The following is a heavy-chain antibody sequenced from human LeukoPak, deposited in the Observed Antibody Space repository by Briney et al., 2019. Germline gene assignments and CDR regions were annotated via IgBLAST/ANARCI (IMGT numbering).Heavy chain of an antibody. J-gene: IGHJ5*02. CDR3: ARDLGLRGST. CDR2: INSDGSTT. Sequence: GGSLRLSCAAPELTFNSNWMHWVRQAPGKGLVWVSRINSDGSTTNYADSVKGRFTISRDNAKNTVYLQMNSLRGEDTAVYYCARDLGLRGSTWGQGTLVTVSS. CDR1: ELTFNSNW. D-gene: IGHD4-23*01. V-gene: IGHV3-74*01.